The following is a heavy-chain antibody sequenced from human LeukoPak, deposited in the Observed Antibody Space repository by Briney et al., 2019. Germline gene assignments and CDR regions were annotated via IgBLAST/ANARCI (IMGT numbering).Heavy chain of an antibody. CDR2: ISSSSPI. CDR3: ARDRYVGTTTAGDSDS. D-gene: IGHD1-26*01. CDR1: GFTFSSYS. Sequence: GGSLRLSCAASGFTFSSYSMNWVRQAPGKGLEWISYISSSSPIYYAGSVKGRFTISRDNAKNSLYLQMNSLRAEDTAVYYCARDRYVGTTTAGDSDSWGQGTLVTVSS. V-gene: IGHV3-48*04. J-gene: IGHJ4*02.